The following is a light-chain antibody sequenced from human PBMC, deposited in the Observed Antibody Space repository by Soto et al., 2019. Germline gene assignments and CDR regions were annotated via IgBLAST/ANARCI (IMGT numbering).Light chain of an antibody. CDR1: QTVYNN. J-gene: IGKJ4*01. Sequence: IVMTQSPATLSVSPGEKATLSCRASQTVYNNLAWYQQKPGQAPGLLVYFASTRAAGIPARFSGSGSGTEFSLTISSLQSEDFALYYCQQYTAWPLTFGGGTKVETK. V-gene: IGKV3-15*01. CDR2: FAS. CDR3: QQYTAWPLT.